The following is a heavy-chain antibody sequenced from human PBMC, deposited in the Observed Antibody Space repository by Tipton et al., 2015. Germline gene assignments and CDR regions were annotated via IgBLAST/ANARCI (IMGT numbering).Heavy chain of an antibody. J-gene: IGHJ4*02. Sequence: SLRLSCAGSGFSLSLYYINWVRQAPGKGLEWVSSISGNGRYTYSGDSMKGRVTLSRDSAGNSVYLQMDSLKVEDTAVYYCASEEQWLVPYYFDYWGQGTLVTVS. CDR3: ASEEQWLVPYYFDY. D-gene: IGHD6-19*01. V-gene: IGHV3-21*01. CDR1: GFSLSLYY. CDR2: ISGNGRYT.